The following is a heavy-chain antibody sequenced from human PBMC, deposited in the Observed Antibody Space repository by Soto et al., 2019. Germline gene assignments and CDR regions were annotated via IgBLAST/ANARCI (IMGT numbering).Heavy chain of an antibody. V-gene: IGHV3-21*06. CDR2: VSGSISYI. Sequence: EVQLTESGGGLVKPGGSLRLSCEGSGFNFRNFNMIWVRQAPGKGLEWVSSVSGSISYIYYADSVKGRFTVSRDNANNLVFLQMNGLRPEVTAMYYCARDLRGHYGPWGQGTMVTVSS. CDR1: GFNFRNFN. CDR3: ARDLRGHYGP. J-gene: IGHJ3*01. D-gene: IGHD4-17*01.